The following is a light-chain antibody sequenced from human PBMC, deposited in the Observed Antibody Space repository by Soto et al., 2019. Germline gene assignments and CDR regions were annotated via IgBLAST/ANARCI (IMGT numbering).Light chain of an antibody. J-gene: IGKJ1*01. V-gene: IGKV2-30*01. CDR1: QGLVYSDGNTF. CDR3: VQGTHWPWT. Sequence: DVVMTQSPLSLSVTLGQPATISCRSSQGLVYSDGNTFLNWFHQRPGQSPRRLIYQVSNRDSGVPDIFSGSGSGTDYTLTISRVEAEDVGIYYCVQGTHWPWTFGQGTKVEIK. CDR2: QVS.